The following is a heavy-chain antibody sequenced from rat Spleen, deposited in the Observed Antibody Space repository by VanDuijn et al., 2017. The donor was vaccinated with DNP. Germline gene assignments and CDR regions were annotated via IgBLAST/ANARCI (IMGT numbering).Heavy chain of an antibody. CDR1: GFSLTSYG. Sequence: QVQLTESGPGLVQPSETLSLTCAVSGFSLTSYGVHWVRQAPGKGLEWMGMIWGDGSTNYNSVLKSRLSIGRDTSRSQVFLTMDGLQTDDTAVYYCAEILFAYWGQGTLVTVSS. J-gene: IGHJ3*01. CDR3: AEILFAY. V-gene: IGHV2-77*01. CDR2: IWGDGST.